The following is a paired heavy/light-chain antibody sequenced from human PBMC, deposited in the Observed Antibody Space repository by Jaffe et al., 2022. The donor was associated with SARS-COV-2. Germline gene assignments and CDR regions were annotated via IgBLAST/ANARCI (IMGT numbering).Heavy chain of an antibody. J-gene: IGHJ6*03. Sequence: QVQLQQWGAGLLKPSETLSLTCAVYGGSFSGYYWSWIRQPPGKGLEWIGEINHSGSTNYNPSLKSRVTISVDTSKNQFSLKLNSVTAADTAVYYCARGRGFVTGSKTGNYYMDVWGKGTTVTVSS. CDR1: GGSFSGYY. CDR3: ARGRGFVTGSKTGNYYMDV. D-gene: IGHD1-20*01. V-gene: IGHV4-34*01. CDR2: INHSGST.
Light chain of an antibody. CDR1: SSDVGGYNY. J-gene: IGLJ1*01. Sequence: QSALTQPRSVSGSPGQSVTISCTGTSSDVGGYNYVSWYQQHPGKAPKLMIYDVSKRPSGVPDRFSGSKSGNTASLTISGLQAEAEADYYCCSYAGSYTYVFGTGTKVTVL. CDR3: CSYAGSYTYV. V-gene: IGLV2-11*01. CDR2: DVS.